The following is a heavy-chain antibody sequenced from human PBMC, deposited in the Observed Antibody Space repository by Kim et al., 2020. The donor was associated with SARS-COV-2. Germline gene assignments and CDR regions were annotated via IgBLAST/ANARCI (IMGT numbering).Heavy chain of an antibody. CDR2: IIPIFGTA. CDR1: GGTFSSYA. J-gene: IGHJ4*02. V-gene: IGHV1-69*13. CDR3: ASSVIAARPAYFDY. Sequence: SVKVSCKASGGTFSSYAISWVRQAPGQGLEWMGGIIPIFGTANYAQKFQGRVTITADESTSTAYMELSSLRSEDTAVYYCASSVIAARPAYFDYWGQGTLVTVSS. D-gene: IGHD6-6*01.